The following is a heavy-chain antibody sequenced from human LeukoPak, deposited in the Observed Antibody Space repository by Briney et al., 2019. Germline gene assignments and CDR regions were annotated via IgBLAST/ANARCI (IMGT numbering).Heavy chain of an antibody. CDR3: ARDTWIQPFYYYYYMDV. CDR1: GGSFSGYY. CDR2: INHSGST. D-gene: IGHD5-18*01. Sequence: TSETLSLTCAVYGGSFSGYYWSWIRQPPGKGLEWIGEINHSGSTNYNPSLKSRVTISVDTSKNQFSLKLSSVTAADTAVYYCARDTWIQPFYYYYYMDVWGKGITVTVSS. V-gene: IGHV4-34*01. J-gene: IGHJ6*03.